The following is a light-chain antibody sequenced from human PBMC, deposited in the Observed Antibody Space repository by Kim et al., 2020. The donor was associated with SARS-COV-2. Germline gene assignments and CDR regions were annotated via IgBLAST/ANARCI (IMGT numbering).Light chain of an antibody. CDR3: QAWESSTYV. CDR1: KLGDKY. J-gene: IGLJ1*01. Sequence: SYELTQPPSVSVSPGQTASITCSGDKLGDKYACWYQQKPGQSPVLVIYQDSKRPSGIPERLSGSNSGNTANLTISGTQAMDEADYYCQAWESSTYVFGTG. V-gene: IGLV3-1*01. CDR2: QDS.